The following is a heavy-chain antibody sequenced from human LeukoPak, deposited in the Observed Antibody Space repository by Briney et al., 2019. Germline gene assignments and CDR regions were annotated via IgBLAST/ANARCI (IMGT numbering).Heavy chain of an antibody. CDR2: ISSRSATI. J-gene: IGHJ4*02. CDR1: GFTFSSYS. V-gene: IGHV3-48*01. Sequence: GGSLRLSCAASGFTFSSYSMNWVRQAPGKGLEWVSYISSRSATIYYADSVKGRFTISRDNAKNSLYLQMNSLRAEDTAVYYCAKDRAVAGTVYFDYWGQGTLVTVSS. CDR3: AKDRAVAGTVYFDY. D-gene: IGHD6-19*01.